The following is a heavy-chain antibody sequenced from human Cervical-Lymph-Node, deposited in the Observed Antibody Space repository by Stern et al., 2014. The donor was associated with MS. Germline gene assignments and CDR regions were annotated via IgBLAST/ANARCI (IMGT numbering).Heavy chain of an antibody. D-gene: IGHD5-18*01. J-gene: IGHJ6*02. CDR2: ISYDGSNK. CDR3: ARASSPPLRGYSYGYRGTGYYYYGMDV. CDR1: GFTFSSYA. V-gene: IGHV3-30*01. Sequence: QVQLVESGGGVVQPGRSLRLSCAASGFTFSSYAMHWVRQAPGKGLEWVAVISYDGSNKYYADSVKGRFTISRDNSKNTLYLQMNSLRAEDTAVYYCARASSPPLRGYSYGYRGTGYYYYGMDVWGQGTTVTVSS.